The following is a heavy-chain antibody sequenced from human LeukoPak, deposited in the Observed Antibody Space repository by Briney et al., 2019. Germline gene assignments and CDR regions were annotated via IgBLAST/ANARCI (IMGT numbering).Heavy chain of an antibody. CDR2: ISVGGGST. V-gene: IGHV3-23*01. D-gene: IGHD6-19*01. Sequence: GGSLRPSCVASGFTFRTYGMSWVRQAPGKGLEWVSVISVGGGSTYYADSVKGRFTISRDDSKNTVHLQMNSLRAEDTALYFCAKDPYSVSGWYATLSYFDYWGQGTLVTVSS. CDR1: GFTFRTYG. J-gene: IGHJ4*02. CDR3: AKDPYSVSGWYATLSYFDY.